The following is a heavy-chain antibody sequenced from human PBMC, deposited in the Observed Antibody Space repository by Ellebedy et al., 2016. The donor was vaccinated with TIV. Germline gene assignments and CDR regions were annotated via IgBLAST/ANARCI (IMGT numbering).Heavy chain of an antibody. CDR2: ISWDGTIT. D-gene: IGHD3-9*01. Sequence: GESLKISCAASGFTFEDYVMHWIRQPPGKGLEWVTVISWDGTITYHADSVKGRFTVSRDNKKNLLYLQMNSLKTEDTAVYYCGKDLDVLTGSDFWGQGTLVTVSS. V-gene: IGHV3-43*01. CDR3: GKDLDVLTGSDF. CDR1: GFTFEDYV. J-gene: IGHJ4*02.